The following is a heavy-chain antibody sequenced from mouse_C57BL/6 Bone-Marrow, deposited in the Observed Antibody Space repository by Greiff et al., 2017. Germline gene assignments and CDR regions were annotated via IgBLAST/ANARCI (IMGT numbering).Heavy chain of an antibody. V-gene: IGHV5-12*01. CDR1: GFTFSDYY. CDR3: ARRGEN. Sequence: EVKLVESGGGLVQPGGSLKLSCAASGFTFSDYYMYWVRQTPEKRLEWVAYISNGGGSTYYPDTVKGRFTISRDNAKNTLYLQMSRLKSVDTAMYYCARRGENWGQGTSVTVSS. CDR2: ISNGGGST. J-gene: IGHJ4*01.